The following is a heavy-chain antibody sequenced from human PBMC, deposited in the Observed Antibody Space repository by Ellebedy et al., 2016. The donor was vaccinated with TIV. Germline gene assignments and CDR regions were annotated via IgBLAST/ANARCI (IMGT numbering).Heavy chain of an antibody. D-gene: IGHD6-19*01. CDR2: IKPSGGGT. CDR1: GYTFTSHY. CDR3: AKGKHNSGWYKPWIDY. J-gene: IGHJ4*02. Sequence: AASVKVSCKASGYTFTSHYIHGVRQAPGQGLEWMAIIKPSGGGTDYTHKFHSRVTMTRDTSTSTVYMELSSLRSEDTAVYYCAKGKHNSGWYKPWIDYWGQGTLVTVSS. V-gene: IGHV1-46*01.